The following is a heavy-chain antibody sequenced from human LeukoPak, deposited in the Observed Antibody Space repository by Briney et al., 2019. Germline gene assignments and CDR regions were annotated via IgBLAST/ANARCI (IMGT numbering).Heavy chain of an antibody. D-gene: IGHD6-13*01. J-gene: IGHJ6*02. V-gene: IGHV7-4-1*02. Sequence: GASVKVSCKASGYTFTSYAMNWVRQAPGQGLEWMGWINTNTGNPTYAQGFTGRFVFSLDTSVSTAYLQISSLKAEDTAVYYCARDGGSSSWYPYYYYGMDVWGQGTTVTVSS. CDR1: GYTFTSYA. CDR3: ARDGGSSSWYPYYYYGMDV. CDR2: INTNTGNP.